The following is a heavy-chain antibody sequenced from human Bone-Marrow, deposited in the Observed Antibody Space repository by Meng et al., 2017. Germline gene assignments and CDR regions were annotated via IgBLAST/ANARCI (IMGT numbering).Heavy chain of an antibody. D-gene: IGHD3-10*01. CDR2: INEDAREK. Sequence: GGSLRLSCAVSGFTFSNYWMTWLRQSPGKGLEWVANINEDAREKHYLDSVEGRFTISRDNAKNSLYLQMTSLRAEDTAVYYCARGYYGSGAFDPWGQGALVTVSS. J-gene: IGHJ5*02. CDR1: GFTFSNYW. V-gene: IGHV3-7*01. CDR3: ARGYYGSGAFDP.